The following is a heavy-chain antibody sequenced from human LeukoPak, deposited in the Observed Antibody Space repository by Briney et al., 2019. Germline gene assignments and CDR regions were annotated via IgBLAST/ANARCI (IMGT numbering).Heavy chain of an antibody. D-gene: IGHD3-22*01. Sequence: KPSETLSLTCTVSGGSISSSSYYWGWIRQPPGKGLEWIGSIYYSGSTYYNPSLKSRVTISVDTSKNQFSLKLSSVTAADTAVYYCARPEYYYDSSGYYVNWFDPWGQGTLVTVSS. CDR3: ARPEYYYDSSGYYVNWFDP. CDR1: GGSISSSSYY. V-gene: IGHV4-39*07. J-gene: IGHJ5*02. CDR2: IYYSGST.